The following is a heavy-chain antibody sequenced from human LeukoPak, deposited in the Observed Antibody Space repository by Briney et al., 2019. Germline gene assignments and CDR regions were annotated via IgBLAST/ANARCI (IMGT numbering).Heavy chain of an antibody. Sequence: PGGSLRLSCAASGFTFSSYAMSWVRQAPGKGLEWVSAISASGGNTYYADSLKGRFTISRDNSKNTLYLEMNSLRAEDTAVYYCARVGHCSSTACFIDYWVQGTLVTVSS. D-gene: IGHD2-2*01. CDR2: ISASGGNT. CDR1: GFTFSSYA. J-gene: IGHJ4*02. CDR3: ARVGHCSSTACFIDY. V-gene: IGHV3-23*01.